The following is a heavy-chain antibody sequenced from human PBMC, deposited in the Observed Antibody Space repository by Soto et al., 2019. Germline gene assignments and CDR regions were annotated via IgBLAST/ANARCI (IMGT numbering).Heavy chain of an antibody. J-gene: IGHJ4*02. CDR2: IYYSGST. V-gene: IGHV4-39*01. Sequence: QLQLQESGPGLVKPSETLSLTCTVSGGSISSSSYYWGWIRQPPGKGLEWIGSIYYSGSTYYNPSLKSRITLTGDTSKDPVSLKLSSVAAADTAGYYCARNGGGDGDCAPFDYWGQGTLVTVSS. CDR1: GGSISSSSYY. D-gene: IGHD2-21*02. CDR3: ARNGGGDGDCAPFDY.